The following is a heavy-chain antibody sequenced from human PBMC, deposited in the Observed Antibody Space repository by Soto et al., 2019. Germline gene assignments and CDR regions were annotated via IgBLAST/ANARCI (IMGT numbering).Heavy chain of an antibody. V-gene: IGHV4-39*07. J-gene: IGHJ4*02. CDR2: IYHTGET. CDR1: GGSISSSNYY. CDR3: ARAYGDYVFDY. D-gene: IGHD4-17*01. Sequence: SETLSLTCSVSGGSISSSNYYWAWIRQPPGKGLEWIGGIYHTGETYYNPSLTPRVTLSVDTSKNQFSLILNSVTAADTAVYYCARAYGDYVFDYWGQGTLVTIS.